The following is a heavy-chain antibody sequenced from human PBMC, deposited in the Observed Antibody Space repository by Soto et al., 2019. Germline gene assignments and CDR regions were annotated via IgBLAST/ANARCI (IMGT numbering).Heavy chain of an antibody. CDR3: ARVSRAYYDSSSRAFDI. CDR2: TYYRSKWYN. Sequence: SQTLSLTCAISGDSVSGNSAAWNWIRQSPSRGLEWLGRTYYRSKWYNDYAVSVKSRITVTPDTSKNQFSLKLSSVTAADTAVYYCARVSRAYYDSSSRAFDIWGQGTMVTV. CDR1: GDSVSGNSAA. J-gene: IGHJ3*02. V-gene: IGHV6-1*01. D-gene: IGHD3-22*01.